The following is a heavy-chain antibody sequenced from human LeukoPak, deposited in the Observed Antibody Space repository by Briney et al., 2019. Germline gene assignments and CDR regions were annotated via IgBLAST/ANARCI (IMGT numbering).Heavy chain of an antibody. CDR2: IYYSGST. CDR1: GGSISSYY. Sequence: TSETLSLTCTVSGGSISSYYWTWIRQPPGKGLEWIGYIYYSGSTNYNPSLKSRVTISVDTSKNQFSLKLCSVTAADTAVHYCARGGWSLDYWGQGTLVTVSS. D-gene: IGHD6-19*01. V-gene: IGHV4-59*01. CDR3: ARGGWSLDY. J-gene: IGHJ4*02.